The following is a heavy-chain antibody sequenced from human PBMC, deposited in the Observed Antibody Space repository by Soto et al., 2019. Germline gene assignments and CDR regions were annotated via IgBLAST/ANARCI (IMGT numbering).Heavy chain of an antibody. V-gene: IGHV4-59*12. J-gene: IGHJ5*01. D-gene: IGHD6-13*01. CDR3: ARGRRWSSWYLWRTVGNWFDP. CDR1: GGSISSYY. Sequence: PSETLSLTCTVSGGSISSYYWSWIRQPPGKGLEWIGYIYYSGSTNYNPSLKSRVTISVDTSKNQFSLKLSSVTAADTAVYYCARGRRWSSWYLWRTVGNWFDPLGQGTQVTVSS. CDR2: IYYSGST.